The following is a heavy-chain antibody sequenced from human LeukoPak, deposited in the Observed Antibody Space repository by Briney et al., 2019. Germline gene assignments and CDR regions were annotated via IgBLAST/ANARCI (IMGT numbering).Heavy chain of an antibody. CDR2: IKSRADGGKT. V-gene: IGHV3-15*01. D-gene: IGHD2/OR15-2a*01. Sequence: GGSLRLSCEASGFIVTDAWMSWARQAPGKGLEWVGRIKSRADGGKTDYAAPVKGRFTMSRDDSQNTLYLQMNSLKTEDTAIYFCTTDRFSWGQGTLVTASS. CDR1: GFIVTDAW. CDR3: TTDRFS. J-gene: IGHJ5*02.